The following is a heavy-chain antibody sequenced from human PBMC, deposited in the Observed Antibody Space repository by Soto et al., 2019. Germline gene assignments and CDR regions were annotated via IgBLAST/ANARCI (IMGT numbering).Heavy chain of an antibody. Sequence: ASVKVSCKASGYTFTGYYMHWVRQAPGQGLEWMGWINPNSGGTNYAQKFQGRGTMTMDTSISKAYMELSRLRSDDTDVYYCARERHGDGYNWEGMDVWGQGTTVTVSS. V-gene: IGHV1-2*02. CDR3: ARERHGDGYNWEGMDV. D-gene: IGHD5-12*01. CDR2: INPNSGGT. J-gene: IGHJ6*02. CDR1: GYTFTGYY.